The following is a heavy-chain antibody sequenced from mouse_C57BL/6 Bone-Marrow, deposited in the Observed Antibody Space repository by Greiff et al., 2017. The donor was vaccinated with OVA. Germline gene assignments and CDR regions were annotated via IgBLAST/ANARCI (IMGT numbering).Heavy chain of an antibody. CDR3: ASPVVDGYWYFDV. D-gene: IGHD1-1*01. CDR2: IWSGGST. Sequence: QVQLQQSGPGLVQPSQSLSITCTVSGFSLTSYGVHWVRQSPGKGLEWLGVIWSGGSTDNNADFISRRSISKDNSKGQVFFKMNSLQADDTAIYYCASPVVDGYWYFDVWGTGTTVTVSS. CDR1: GFSLTSYG. J-gene: IGHJ1*03. V-gene: IGHV2-2*01.